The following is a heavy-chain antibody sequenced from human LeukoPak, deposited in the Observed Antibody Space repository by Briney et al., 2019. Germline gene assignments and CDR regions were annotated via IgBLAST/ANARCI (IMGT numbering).Heavy chain of an antibody. Sequence: TSETLSLTCTVSHYSISSGYHWGWIRQPPGKGLEWIGYIYYSGSTNYNPSLKSRVTISVDTSKNQFSLKLSSVTAADTAVYYCARVQRFLEWSFDYWGQGTLVTVSS. J-gene: IGHJ4*02. CDR2: IYYSGST. D-gene: IGHD3-3*01. CDR3: ARVQRFLEWSFDY. V-gene: IGHV4-61*01. CDR1: HYSISSGYH.